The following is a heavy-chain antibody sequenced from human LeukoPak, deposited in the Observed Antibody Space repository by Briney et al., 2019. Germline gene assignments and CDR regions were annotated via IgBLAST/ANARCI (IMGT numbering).Heavy chain of an antibody. D-gene: IGHD3-22*01. V-gene: IGHV4-59*08. J-gene: IGHJ5*02. Sequence: SETLSLTCTVYGGSLSSYYWSWVRQPPGKGLEWIGYIYYSGSTNYNPSLKSRVTISVDMSKNQFSLKLSSVTAADTAVYYCARHYYDSSGYVSWGQGTLVTVSS. CDR2: IYYSGST. CDR3: ARHYYDSSGYVS. CDR1: GGSLSSYY.